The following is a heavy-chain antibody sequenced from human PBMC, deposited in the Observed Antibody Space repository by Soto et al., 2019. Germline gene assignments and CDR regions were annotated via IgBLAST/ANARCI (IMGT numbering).Heavy chain of an antibody. CDR1: GFTFSSYA. Sequence: GGSLRLSCAASGFTFSSYAMSWVRQAPGKGLEWVSAISGSGGSTYYADSVKGRFTISRDNSKNTLYLQMNSLRAEDTAVYYCAKAPTAMTGYYTPVFSYYYMDVWGKGTTVTVSS. V-gene: IGHV3-23*01. D-gene: IGHD3-9*01. CDR3: AKAPTAMTGYYTPVFSYYYMDV. J-gene: IGHJ6*03. CDR2: ISGSGGST.